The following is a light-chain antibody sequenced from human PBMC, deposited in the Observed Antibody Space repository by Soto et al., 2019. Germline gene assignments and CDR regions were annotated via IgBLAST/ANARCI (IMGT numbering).Light chain of an antibody. CDR3: QQSYSTPST. V-gene: IGKV1-39*01. J-gene: IGKJ5*01. CDR2: AAS. Sequence: IHMTLSASSLSASVGDRVTITCRASQSISSYLNWYQQKPGKAPKLLIYAASSLQSGVPSRFSGSGSGTDLTLTISSLQTEDFATYYCQQSYSTPSTFGQGTRLEIK. CDR1: QSISSY.